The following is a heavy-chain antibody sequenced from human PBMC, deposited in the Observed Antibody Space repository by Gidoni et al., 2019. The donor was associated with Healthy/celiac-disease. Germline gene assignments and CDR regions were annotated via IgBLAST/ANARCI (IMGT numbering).Heavy chain of an antibody. J-gene: IGHJ4*02. D-gene: IGHD1-20*01. Sequence: EVQLVESGGGLVQPGGSLRLSCAASGFTVSSNYMGWVSVIYSGGSTYYADSVKGRFTISRDNSKNTLYLQMNSLRAEDTAVYYCARDPGIAGVFDYWGQGTQVTVSS. CDR2: IYSGGST. CDR3: ARDPGIAGVFDY. CDR1: GFTVSSNY. V-gene: IGHV3-66*01.